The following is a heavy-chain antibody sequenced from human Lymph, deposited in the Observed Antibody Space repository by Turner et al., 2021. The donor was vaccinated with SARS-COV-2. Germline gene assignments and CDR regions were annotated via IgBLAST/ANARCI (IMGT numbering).Heavy chain of an antibody. CDR2: ISYDGSNK. J-gene: IGHJ6*02. CDR1: GFTFSTYA. V-gene: IGHV3-30*04. D-gene: IGHD3-10*01. Sequence: QVQLVESGGGVVQPGTSLRLSCADSGFTFSTYAIHWVRQAAGKGLEWVAVISYDGSNKYYADSVKGRFTISRDNSKNTLYLQMNSLRAEDTAVYYCARYGSGGYFYYGLDVWGQGTTVTVSS. CDR3: ARYGSGGYFYYGLDV.